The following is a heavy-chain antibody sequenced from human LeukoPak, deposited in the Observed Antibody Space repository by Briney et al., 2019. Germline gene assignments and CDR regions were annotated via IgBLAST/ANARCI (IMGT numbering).Heavy chain of an antibody. CDR1: GGSISSSSYY. V-gene: IGHV4-39*07. J-gene: IGHJ4*02. D-gene: IGHD3-16*02. Sequence: SETLSLTCTVSGGSISSSSYYWGWIRQPPGKGLEWIGSIYYSGSTYYNPSLKSRVTISVDTSKNQFSLKLSSVTAADTAVYYCARDIPYYDYVWGSYRFFYFDYWGQGTLVTVSS. CDR3: ARDIPYYDYVWGSYRFFYFDY. CDR2: IYYSGST.